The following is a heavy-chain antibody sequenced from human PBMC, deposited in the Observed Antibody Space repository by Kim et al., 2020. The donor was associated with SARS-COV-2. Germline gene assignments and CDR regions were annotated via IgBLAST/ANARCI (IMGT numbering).Heavy chain of an antibody. Sequence: STNYAESVKGRFTISRDNAKNTLYLQMSSLGAEDTAMYYCARDLTGAFDIWGQGTMVTVSS. V-gene: IGHV3-74*01. J-gene: IGHJ3*02. CDR3: ARDLTGAFDI. CDR2: ST.